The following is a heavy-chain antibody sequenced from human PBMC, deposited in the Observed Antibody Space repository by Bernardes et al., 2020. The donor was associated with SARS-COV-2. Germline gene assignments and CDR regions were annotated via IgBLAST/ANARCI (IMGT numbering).Heavy chain of an antibody. Sequence: GGSLRLSCAASAFTFSSYGMHWVRQAPVKGLEWVAITSYDGTKKYFADSVKGRFTISRDNSKNTLHLEMSSLRAEDTAVYYCGRVRSSGSWLIDYWGQGTLVTVSS. V-gene: IGHV3-30*19. D-gene: IGHD3-22*01. J-gene: IGHJ4*02. CDR3: GRVRSSGSWLIDY. CDR1: AFTFSSYG. CDR2: TSYDGTKK.